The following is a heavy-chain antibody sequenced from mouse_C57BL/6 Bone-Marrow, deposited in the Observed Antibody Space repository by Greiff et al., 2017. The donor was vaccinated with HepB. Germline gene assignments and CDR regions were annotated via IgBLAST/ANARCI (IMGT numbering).Heavy chain of an antibody. D-gene: IGHD2-10*01. CDR3: AAYFCNCERFAY. J-gene: IGHJ3*01. CDR1: GYNFTSYW. CDR2: IDTADCYT. Sequence: QVQLQQPGAELVRPGTSVKLSCKASGYNFTSYWMHWVKQRPGQGLEWIGVIDTADCYTNYNQKFKGKATVTVDTSSSTAYMQLSSLTSEDSAVYYCAAYFCNCERFAYWGQGTLVTVSA. V-gene: IGHV1-59*01.